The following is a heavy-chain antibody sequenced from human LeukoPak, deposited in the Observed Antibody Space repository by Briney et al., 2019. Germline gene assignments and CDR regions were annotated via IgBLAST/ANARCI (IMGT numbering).Heavy chain of an antibody. CDR1: GFTFSSYA. CDR3: AKTRKSYYYDSSGYYCFGY. J-gene: IGHJ4*02. Sequence: GGSLRLSCAASGFTFSSYAMSWVRQAPGTGLEWVSTISASGGNTYYADSVKGRFTISRDNSKNTLYLQMNSLRAEDTAVYYCAKTRKSYYYDSSGYYCFGYWGQGTLVTVSS. V-gene: IGHV3-23*01. D-gene: IGHD3-22*01. CDR2: ISASGGNT.